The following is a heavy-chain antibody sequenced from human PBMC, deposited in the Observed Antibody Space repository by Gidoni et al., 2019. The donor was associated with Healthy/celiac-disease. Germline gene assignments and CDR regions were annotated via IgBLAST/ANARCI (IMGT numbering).Heavy chain of an antibody. V-gene: IGHV3-53*01. D-gene: IGHD3-3*01. CDR3: ARDVYLSRRDFGYFDL. CDR1: GFTVSSNY. J-gene: IGHJ2*01. CDR2: IYSGGST. Sequence: EVQLVESGGGLIQPGGSLRLSCAASGFTVSSNYMSWVRQAPGKGLEWVSVIYSGGSTYYADSVKGRFTISRDNSKNTLYLQMNSLRAEDTAVYYCARDVYLSRRDFGYFDLWGRGTLVTVSS.